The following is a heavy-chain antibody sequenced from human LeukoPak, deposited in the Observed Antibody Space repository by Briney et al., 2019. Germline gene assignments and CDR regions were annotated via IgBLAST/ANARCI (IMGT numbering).Heavy chain of an antibody. V-gene: IGHV3-11*06. D-gene: IGHD1-26*01. CDR2: ISTSSSYT. CDR3: ARVGDSGGYRAYYFDY. CDR1: GFTFSGYY. Sequence: PGGSLRLSCAASGFTFSGYYMSWIRQAPGKGLEWVSYISTSSSYTNYADSVKGRFTISRDNAKNSLYLQMNSLRVEDTAVYYCARVGDSGGYRAYYFDYWGQGTLVTVSS. J-gene: IGHJ4*02.